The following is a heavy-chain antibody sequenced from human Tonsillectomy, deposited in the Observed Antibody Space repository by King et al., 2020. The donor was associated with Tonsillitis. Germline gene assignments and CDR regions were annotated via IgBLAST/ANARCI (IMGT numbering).Heavy chain of an antibody. D-gene: IGHD7-27*01. CDR1: GFTFSTYS. Sequence: VQLVESGGGLIQPGGSLRLSCAAAGFTFSTYSMNWVRQPPGKGLEWLSYITGSSSSIYYADSVKGRFTISRDNAKNSLYLQMNSLRAEDTAVYYCASSTGALCYWGQGTLVTVSS. CDR2: ITGSSSSI. J-gene: IGHJ4*02. CDR3: ASSTGALCY. V-gene: IGHV3-48*01.